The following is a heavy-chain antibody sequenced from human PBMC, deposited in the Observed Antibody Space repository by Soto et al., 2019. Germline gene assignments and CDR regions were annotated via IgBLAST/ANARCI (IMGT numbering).Heavy chain of an antibody. V-gene: IGHV4-30-4*01. J-gene: IGHJ4*02. CDR3: ARGSRDIVVVVAAPFDY. CDR2: IYYSGST. Sequence: SETLSLTCTVSGGSISSGDYYWSWIRQPPGKGLEWIGYIYYSGSTYYNPSLKSRVTISVDTSKNQFSLKLSSVTAADTAVYYCARGSRDIVVVVAAPFDYWGQGTLVTVSS. CDR1: GGSISSGDYY. D-gene: IGHD2-15*01.